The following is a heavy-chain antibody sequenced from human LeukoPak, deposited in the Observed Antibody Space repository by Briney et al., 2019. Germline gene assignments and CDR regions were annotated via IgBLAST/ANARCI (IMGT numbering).Heavy chain of an antibody. CDR2: IYYTGST. V-gene: IGHV4-34*01. CDR3: ARARNWFDP. J-gene: IGHJ5*02. Sequence: SETLSLTCAVYGGSFSGYYWSWIRQPPGKGLEWIGAIYYTGSTKYTSSLKSRVTISLDTSKSQFSLGLTSVTAADTAVYYCARARNWFDPWGQGMLVTVSS. CDR1: GGSFSGYY.